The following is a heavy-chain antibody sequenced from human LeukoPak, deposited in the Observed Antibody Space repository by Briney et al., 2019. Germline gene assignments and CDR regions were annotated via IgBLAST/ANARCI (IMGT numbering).Heavy chain of an antibody. Sequence: GGSLRLSCAASGFTFSDYYMSWIRQAPGKGLEWVSYISTSGSTIYYADSVKGRFTISRDNAKNSLCLQMNSLRAEDTAVYYCASLYGSGPNWFDPWGQGTLVTVSS. CDR1: GFTFSDYY. J-gene: IGHJ5*02. CDR3: ASLYGSGPNWFDP. D-gene: IGHD3-10*01. CDR2: ISTSGSTI. V-gene: IGHV3-11*04.